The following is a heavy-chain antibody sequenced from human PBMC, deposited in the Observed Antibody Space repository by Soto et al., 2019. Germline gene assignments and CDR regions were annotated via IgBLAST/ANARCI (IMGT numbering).Heavy chain of an antibody. CDR1: GYTFTSYG. V-gene: IGHV1-18*04. J-gene: IGHJ5*02. CDR2: ISAYNGNT. CDR3: ARLRPLLMAAAGIYNWFDP. D-gene: IGHD6-13*01. Sequence: QVQLVQSGAEVKKPGASVKVSCKASGYTFTSYGISWVRQAPGQGLEWMGWISAYNGNTNYAQNLQGRVTMTTDTSMNTAYMEMRSLRSDYTSVYYCARLRPLLMAAAGIYNWFDPWCQGTLGTVSS.